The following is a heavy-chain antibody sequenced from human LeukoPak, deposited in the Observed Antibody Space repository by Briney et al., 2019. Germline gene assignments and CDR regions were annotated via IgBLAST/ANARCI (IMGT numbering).Heavy chain of an antibody. CDR3: ARGGVARYGMDV. CDR2: INHSGST. J-gene: IGHJ6*02. V-gene: IGHV4-34*01. D-gene: IGHD2-15*01. CDR1: GGSFSGYY. Sequence: SETLSLTCAVYGGSFSGYYWSWIRQPPGKGLEWIGEINHSGSTNYNPSLKSRVTISVDTSKNQFSLELSSVTAADTAVYYCARGGVARYGMDVWGQGTTVAVSS.